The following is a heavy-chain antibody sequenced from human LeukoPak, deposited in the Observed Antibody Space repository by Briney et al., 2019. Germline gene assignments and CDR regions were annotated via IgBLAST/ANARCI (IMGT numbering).Heavy chain of an antibody. J-gene: IGHJ4*02. CDR3: ARESLGSSGYYRDY. V-gene: IGHV3-21*01. CDR1: GFTFSSYS. Sequence: GGSLRLSCAASGFTFSSYSMNWVRLAPGKGLEWVSSISSSSSYIYYADSVKGRFTISRDNAKNSLYLQMNSLRAEDTAVYYCARESLGSSGYYRDYWGQGTLVTVSS. CDR2: ISSSSSYI. D-gene: IGHD3-22*01.